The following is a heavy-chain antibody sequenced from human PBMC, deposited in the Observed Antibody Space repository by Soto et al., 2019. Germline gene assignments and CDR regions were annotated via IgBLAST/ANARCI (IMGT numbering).Heavy chain of an antibody. D-gene: IGHD6-13*01. Sequence: HGESLKISCKGSGYSFTSYWIGWVRQMPGKGLEWMGIIYPGDSDTRYSPSFQGQVAISADKSISTAYLQWSSLKASDTAMYYCARQLLVGAAAGTLDAFDIWGQGTMVTVSS. CDR1: GYSFTSYW. CDR3: ARQLLVGAAAGTLDAFDI. V-gene: IGHV5-51*01. J-gene: IGHJ3*02. CDR2: IYPGDSDT.